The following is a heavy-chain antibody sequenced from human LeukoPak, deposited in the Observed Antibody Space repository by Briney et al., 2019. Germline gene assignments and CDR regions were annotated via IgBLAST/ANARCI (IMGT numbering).Heavy chain of an antibody. CDR2: ISSSGSTI. D-gene: IGHD3-22*01. Sequence: GGSLRLSCAASGFTFSSYEMNWVRQAPGKGLEWVSYISSSGSTIYYADSVKGRFTISRDNAKNSLYLQMNSLRAEDTAVYYCAKGNVIVVVDYIGGQGTLVTVSS. CDR1: GFTFSSYE. J-gene: IGHJ4*02. V-gene: IGHV3-48*03. CDR3: AKGNVIVVVDYI.